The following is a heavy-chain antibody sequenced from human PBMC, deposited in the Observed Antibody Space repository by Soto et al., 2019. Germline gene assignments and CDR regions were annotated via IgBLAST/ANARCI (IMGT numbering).Heavy chain of an antibody. CDR3: ASLKFWSRSFLYYGMDV. V-gene: IGHV1-69*13. J-gene: IGHJ6*02. D-gene: IGHD3-3*01. CDR2: IIPIFGTA. CDR1: GGTFSSYA. Sequence: SVKVSGKASGGTFSSYAISWVRQAPGQGLEWMGGIIPIFGTANYAQKFQGRVTITADESTSTAYMELSSLRSEGPAVYYCASLKFWSRSFLYYGMDVWGQGTTVTDSS.